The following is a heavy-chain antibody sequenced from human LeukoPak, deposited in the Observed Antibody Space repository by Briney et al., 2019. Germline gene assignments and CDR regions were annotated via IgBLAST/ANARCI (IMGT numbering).Heavy chain of an antibody. D-gene: IGHD7-27*01. CDR2: IKQDGSEK. Sequence: GGSLRLSCAASGFTFRSYWMSWVRQAPGKGLEWVANIKQDGSEKYYVDSVKGRFTISRNNAKNSLYLQMNSLRVEDTAVYYCARAGTGDDFDYWGQGTLVTVSS. J-gene: IGHJ4*02. V-gene: IGHV3-7*01. CDR1: GFTFRSYW. CDR3: ARAGTGDDFDY.